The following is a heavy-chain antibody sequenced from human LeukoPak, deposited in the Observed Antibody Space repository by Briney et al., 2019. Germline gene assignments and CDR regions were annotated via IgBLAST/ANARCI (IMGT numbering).Heavy chain of an antibody. Sequence: GGSLRLSCAASGFTFSSYWMSWLRQAPGKGLEWVANIKQDGSEKYYVDSVKGRFTISRDNAKNSLYLQMNSLRAEDTAVYYCARGLVTQLVSYYYYGMDVWGQGTTVTVSS. CDR2: IKQDGSEK. J-gene: IGHJ6*02. D-gene: IGHD6-13*01. CDR3: ARGLVTQLVSYYYYGMDV. CDR1: GFTFSSYW. V-gene: IGHV3-7*01.